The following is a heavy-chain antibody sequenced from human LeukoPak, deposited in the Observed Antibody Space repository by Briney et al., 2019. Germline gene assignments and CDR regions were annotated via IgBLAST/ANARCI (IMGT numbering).Heavy chain of an antibody. V-gene: IGHV3-7*01. Sequence: PGGSLRLSCAASGFTFSRHGMNWVRQAPGKGLEWVANIKQDGSEKYYVDSVKGRFTISRDNAKNSLYLQMNSLRAEDTAVYYCAREIVATSPYYYYYYYMDVWGKGTTVTISS. J-gene: IGHJ6*03. CDR3: AREIVATSPYYYYYYYMDV. CDR1: GFTFSRHG. CDR2: IKQDGSEK. D-gene: IGHD5-12*01.